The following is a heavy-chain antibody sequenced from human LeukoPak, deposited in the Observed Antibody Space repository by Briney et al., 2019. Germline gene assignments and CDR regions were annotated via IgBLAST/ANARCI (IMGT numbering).Heavy chain of an antibody. J-gene: IGHJ4*02. V-gene: IGHV3-33*06. CDR3: AKDLLTTVNYY. D-gene: IGHD4-17*01. CDR2: IWYDGSNK. Sequence: GGSLRLSCAASGFTFRSYGMHWVRQAPGKGLEWVAVIWYDGSNKYYADSVKGRFTISRDNSKNTLYLQMNSLRAEDTAVYYCAKDLLTTVNYYWGQGTLVTVSS. CDR1: GFTFRSYG.